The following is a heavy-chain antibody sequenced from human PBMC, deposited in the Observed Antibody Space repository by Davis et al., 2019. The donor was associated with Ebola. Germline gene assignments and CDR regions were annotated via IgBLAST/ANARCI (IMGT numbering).Heavy chain of an antibody. CDR2: INHSGST. D-gene: IGHD6-19*01. V-gene: IGHV4-34*01. J-gene: IGHJ4*02. Sequence: MPSETLSLTCAVYGGSFSGYYWSWIRQPPGKGLEWIGEINHSGSTNYNPSLKSRVTISVDTSKNQFSLQLNSVTPEDTAVYYCAAQREQWLAYFDYWGQGTLVTVSS. CDR1: GGSFSGYY. CDR3: AAQREQWLAYFDY.